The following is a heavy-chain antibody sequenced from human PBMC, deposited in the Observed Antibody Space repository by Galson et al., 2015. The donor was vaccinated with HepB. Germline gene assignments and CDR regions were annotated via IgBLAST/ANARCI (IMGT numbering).Heavy chain of an antibody. CDR2: ISYDGSNK. J-gene: IGHJ4*02. CDR3: ARSTSRYCSSTSCYEWRY. V-gene: IGHV3-30-3*01. Sequence: SLRLSCAASGFTFSSYAMRWVRQAPGKGLEWVAVISYDGSNKYYADSVKGRFTISRDNSKNTLYLQMNSLRAEDTAVYYCARSTSRYCSSTSCYEWRYWGQGTLVTVSS. CDR1: GFTFSSYA. D-gene: IGHD2-2*01.